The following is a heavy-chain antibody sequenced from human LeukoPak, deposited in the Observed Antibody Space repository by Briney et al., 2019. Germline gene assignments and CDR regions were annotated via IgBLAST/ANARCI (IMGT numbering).Heavy chain of an antibody. J-gene: IGHJ6*02. CDR2: IYYSGST. CDR1: GGSISSYY. V-gene: IGHV4-59*08. CDR3: ARRDYYYGMDV. Sequence: SETLSLTCTVSGGSISSYYWSWIRQPPGKGLEWIGYIYYSGSTNYNPSLKSRVTISVDTSKNQFSLKLSSVTAADTAVYYCARRDYYYGMDVWGQGTTVTVSS.